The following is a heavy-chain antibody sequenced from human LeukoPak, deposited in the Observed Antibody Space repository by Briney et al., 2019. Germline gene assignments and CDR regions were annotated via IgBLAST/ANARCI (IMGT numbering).Heavy chain of an antibody. Sequence: GGSLRLSCAASGFTFSSYAMSWVRQAPGKGLEWVSAISGSGGSTYYADSVKGRFTISRDNSKNTLYLQMNSLRGEDTAVYYCAKRVTADIVVVPAEDIFDYWGQGTLLTVSS. CDR2: ISGSGGST. CDR3: AKRVTADIVVVPAEDIFDY. J-gene: IGHJ4*02. CDR1: GFTFSSYA. D-gene: IGHD2-2*01. V-gene: IGHV3-23*01.